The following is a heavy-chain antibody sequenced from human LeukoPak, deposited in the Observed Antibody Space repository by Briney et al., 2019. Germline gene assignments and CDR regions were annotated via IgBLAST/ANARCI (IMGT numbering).Heavy chain of an antibody. V-gene: IGHV1-69*04. Sequence: SVNVSCKASGDTFISYAISWVRHAPGQWLECMGRIIPILGIANYAQKFWCRVTITADKSTSTAYMELSSLRSEDTAVYYCARGTRDGYGAFDIWGQGTMVTVSS. J-gene: IGHJ3*02. D-gene: IGHD5-24*01. CDR2: IIPILGIA. CDR3: ARGTRDGYGAFDI. CDR1: GDTFISYA.